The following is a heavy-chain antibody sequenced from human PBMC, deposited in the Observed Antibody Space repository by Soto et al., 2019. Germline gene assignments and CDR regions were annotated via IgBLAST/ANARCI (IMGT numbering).Heavy chain of an antibody. J-gene: IGHJ6*02. Sequence: ASVKVSCKASGYTFTSYGISWVRQAPGQGLEWTGWISAYNGNTNYAQKLQGRVTMTTDTSTSTAYMELRSLRSDDTAVYYCAREGDGYSSSWGNYYYYYGMDVWGQGTTVTVSS. CDR3: AREGDGYSSSWGNYYYYYGMDV. CDR2: ISAYNGNT. V-gene: IGHV1-18*04. CDR1: GYTFTSYG. D-gene: IGHD6-13*01.